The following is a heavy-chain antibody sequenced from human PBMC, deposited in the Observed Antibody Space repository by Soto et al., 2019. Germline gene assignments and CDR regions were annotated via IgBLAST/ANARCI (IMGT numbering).Heavy chain of an antibody. CDR1: GFTFSSYS. Sequence: EVQLVESGGGLVKPGGSLRLSCAASGFTFSSYSMNWVRQAPGKGLEWVSSISSSSSYIYYADSVKGRFTISRDNAKNSLYLQMNSLRAEDTAVYYCARTGGEGYCSGGSCFGVNYYYYMDVWGKGTTVTVSS. V-gene: IGHV3-21*01. CDR2: ISSSSSYI. D-gene: IGHD2-15*01. J-gene: IGHJ6*03. CDR3: ARTGGEGYCSGGSCFGVNYYYYMDV.